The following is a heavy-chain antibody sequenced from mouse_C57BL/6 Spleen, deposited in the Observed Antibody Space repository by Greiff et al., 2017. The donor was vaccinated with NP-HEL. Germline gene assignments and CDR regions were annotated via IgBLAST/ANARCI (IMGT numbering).Heavy chain of an antibody. J-gene: IGHJ1*03. CDR2: ISSGSSTI. Sequence: EVKLQESGGGLVKPGGSLKLSCAASGFTFSDYGMHWVRQAPEKGLEWVAYISSGSSTIYYADTVKGRFTISRDNAKNTLFLQMTSLRSEDTAMYYCAPIYYDYDGYFDVWGTGTTVTVSS. D-gene: IGHD2-4*01. V-gene: IGHV5-17*01. CDR3: APIYYDYDGYFDV. CDR1: GFTFSDYG.